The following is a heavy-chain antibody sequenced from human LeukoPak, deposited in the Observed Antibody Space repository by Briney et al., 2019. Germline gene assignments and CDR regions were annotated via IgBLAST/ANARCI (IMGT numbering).Heavy chain of an antibody. J-gene: IGHJ4*02. CDR2: IYDSGST. Sequence: PSETLSLTCTVSGGSISGYYWSWIRQPPGKGLEWIGYIYDSGSTNYNPSLKSRVTISVDTSKNQFSLKLSSVTAADTAVYYCARVHKAFERDYWGQGTLVTVSS. V-gene: IGHV4-59*13. D-gene: IGHD3-3*02. CDR1: GGSISGYY. CDR3: ARVHKAFERDY.